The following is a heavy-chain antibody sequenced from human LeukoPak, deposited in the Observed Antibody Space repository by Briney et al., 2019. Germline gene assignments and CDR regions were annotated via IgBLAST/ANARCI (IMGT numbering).Heavy chain of an antibody. V-gene: IGHV3-66*02. CDR2: IYSGGST. Sequence: GGSLRLSCAASEFSVGSNYMTWVRQAPGKGLEWVSVIYSGGSTYYADSVKGRFTISRDNSKNTLYLQMDSLRADDTAVYFCARDSIRQQLYYFDYWGRGTLVTVSS. CDR3: ARDSIRQQLYYFDY. CDR1: EFSVGSNY. J-gene: IGHJ4*02. D-gene: IGHD6-13*01.